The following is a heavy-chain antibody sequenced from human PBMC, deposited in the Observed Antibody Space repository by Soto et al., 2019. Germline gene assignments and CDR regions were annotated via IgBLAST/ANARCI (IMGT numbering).Heavy chain of an antibody. Sequence: GGSLRLSCAASGFTFSSYWMSWVRQAPGKGLEWVANIKQDGSEKYYVDSVKGRFTISRDNAKNSLYLQMNSLRAEDTAVYYCAREDYDYVWGSYRYRDLIDYWGQGTLVTVSS. V-gene: IGHV3-7*05. D-gene: IGHD3-16*02. CDR3: AREDYDYVWGSYRYRDLIDY. CDR1: GFTFSSYW. J-gene: IGHJ4*02. CDR2: IKQDGSEK.